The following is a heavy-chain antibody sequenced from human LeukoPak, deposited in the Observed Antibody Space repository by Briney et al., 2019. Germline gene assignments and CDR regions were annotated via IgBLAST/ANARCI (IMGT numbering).Heavy chain of an antibody. Sequence: SQTLSLTRTVSGGSVSSVGDYWNWIRQPAGKGLEWIGRIYVSGSTDYNPSLDSRVSMSLDTSENQFSLKLSSVTAADTAVYYCARGGYYGAFDYWGQGTLVTVAS. CDR2: IYVSGST. J-gene: IGHJ4*02. CDR1: GGSVSSVGDY. CDR3: ARGGYYGAFDY. D-gene: IGHD3-10*01. V-gene: IGHV4-61*02.